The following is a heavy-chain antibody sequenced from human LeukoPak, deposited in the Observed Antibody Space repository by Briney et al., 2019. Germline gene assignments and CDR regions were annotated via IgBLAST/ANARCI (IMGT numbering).Heavy chain of an antibody. J-gene: IGHJ4*02. CDR1: GFTFSDYY. V-gene: IGHV3-11*01. Sequence: GGSLRLSCAASGFTFSDYYMSWIRQAPGKGLEWVSYISSSGSTIYYADSVKGRFTISRDNSKNTLYLQMNSLRAEDTAVYYCAKDRDIVVVTDLRYWGQGTLVTVSS. D-gene: IGHD2-21*02. CDR3: AKDRDIVVVTDLRY. CDR2: ISSSGSTI.